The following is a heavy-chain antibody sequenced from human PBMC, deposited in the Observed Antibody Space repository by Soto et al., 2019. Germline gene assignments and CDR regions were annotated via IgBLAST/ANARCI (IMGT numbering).Heavy chain of an antibody. CDR1: GFTFSSYA. D-gene: IGHD6-13*01. V-gene: IGHV3-23*01. CDR3: AKPPVNRSWFLGWFDP. Sequence: EVQLLESGGGLVQPGGSLRLSCAGSGFTFSSYAMSWVRQAPGKGLEWVSAISGSGGSTYYADSVKGRFTISRDNSKNTLYLQMNSLRAEDTAVYYCAKPPVNRSWFLGWFDPWGQGTLVTVSS. J-gene: IGHJ5*02. CDR2: ISGSGGST.